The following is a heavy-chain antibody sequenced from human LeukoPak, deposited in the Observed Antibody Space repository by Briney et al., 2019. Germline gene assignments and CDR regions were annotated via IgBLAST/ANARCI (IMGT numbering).Heavy chain of an antibody. CDR3: AKDSAFYYIDV. CDR1: GFTFSSYA. V-gene: IGHV3-30*02. Sequence: GGSLRLSCAASGFTFSSYAMHWVRQAPGKGLEWVAFIRYNGNNQYYADSVKGRFTISRDNSKNTLYLQMNSLKGDDTAVYYCAKDSAFYYIDVWGKGTTV. J-gene: IGHJ6*03. CDR2: IRYNGNNQ. D-gene: IGHD3-10*01.